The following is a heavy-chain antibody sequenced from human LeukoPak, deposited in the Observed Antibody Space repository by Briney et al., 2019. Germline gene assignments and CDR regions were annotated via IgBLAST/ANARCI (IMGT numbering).Heavy chain of an antibody. CDR1: GFTFSSYG. J-gene: IGHJ4*02. D-gene: IGHD5-18*01. V-gene: IGHV3-30*02. Sequence: HSGGSLRLSCAASGFTFSSYGMHWVRQAPGKGLEWVAFIRYDGSNKYYADSVKGRFTISRDNSKNTLYLQMNSLRAEDTAVYYCARSAMAPYYFDYWGQGTLATVSS. CDR2: IRYDGSNK. CDR3: ARSAMAPYYFDY.